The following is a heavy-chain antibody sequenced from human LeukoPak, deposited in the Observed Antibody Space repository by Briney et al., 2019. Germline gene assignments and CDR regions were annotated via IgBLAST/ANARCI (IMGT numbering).Heavy chain of an antibody. Sequence: PGGSLRPSCAASGFTFDDYVMHWVRQAPGKGLEWVSLISGDGGRTYYADSVKGRFIISRDNNKNSVYLQMNSLKTADTALYYCAKGAGYNNGDASDIWGQGTMVTVSS. V-gene: IGHV3-43*02. CDR1: GFTFDDYV. CDR2: ISGDGGRT. CDR3: AKGAGYNNGDASDI. D-gene: IGHD5-24*01. J-gene: IGHJ3*02.